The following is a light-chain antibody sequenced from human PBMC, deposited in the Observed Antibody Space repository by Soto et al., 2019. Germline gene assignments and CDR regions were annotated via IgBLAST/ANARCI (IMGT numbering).Light chain of an antibody. J-gene: IGLJ2*01. CDR2: DNY. Sequence: QSVLTQPPSVSAAPGQRVTIFCSGSSSTIGNNYVSWYQQLPGTAPILLIYDNYYRPSGIPDRFSGSKSGTSATLVISGLQTGDEGDYYCGTWDSNLDNGVVFGGGTKLTVL. V-gene: IGLV1-51*01. CDR3: GTWDSNLDNGVV. CDR1: SSTIGNNY.